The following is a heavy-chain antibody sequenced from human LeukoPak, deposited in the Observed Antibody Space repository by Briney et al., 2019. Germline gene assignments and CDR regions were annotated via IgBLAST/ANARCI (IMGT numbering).Heavy chain of an antibody. CDR1: GGSVTSGGYC. CDR3: ARDSSGYQLDY. J-gene: IGHJ4*02. CDR2: IYYSGST. V-gene: IGHV4-30-4*01. Sequence: SETLSLTCTVSGGSVTSGGYCWDWIRQPPGKGLEWIGYIYYSGSTYYNPSLRSRVTMSVDTSKNQFSLKLSSVTAADTAVYYWARDSSGYQLDYWGQGTLVTVSS. D-gene: IGHD3-22*01.